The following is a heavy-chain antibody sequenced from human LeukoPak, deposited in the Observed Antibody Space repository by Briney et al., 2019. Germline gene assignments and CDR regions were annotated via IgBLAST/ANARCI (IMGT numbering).Heavy chain of an antibody. Sequence: SETLSLTRTVSGGSISSHFWSWIRQPPGKGLEWMGYIYYSGTTTYNPSLKSRVIISVDTSKNQFSLKLTSVTTADTAVYYCARVGGRPGTTDYYYYYYMDVWGKGTTVTVSS. CDR2: IYYSGTT. CDR3: ARVGGRPGTTDYYYYYYMDV. V-gene: IGHV4-59*11. D-gene: IGHD1-7*01. CDR1: GGSISSHF. J-gene: IGHJ6*03.